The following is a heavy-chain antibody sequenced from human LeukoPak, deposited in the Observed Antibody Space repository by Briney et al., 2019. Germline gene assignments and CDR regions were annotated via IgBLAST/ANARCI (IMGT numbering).Heavy chain of an antibody. D-gene: IGHD6-13*01. V-gene: IGHV1-2*04. CDR3: AQGQQQLVGDYYYGMDV. CDR1: GYTFTGYY. Sequence: ASVNVSCKASGYTFTGYYMHWVRQAPGQGLEWMGWINPNSGGTNYAQKFQGWVTMTRDTSNSTAYMELSRLRSDDTAVYYCAQGQQQLVGDYYYGMDVWGQGTTVTVSS. J-gene: IGHJ6*02. CDR2: INPNSGGT.